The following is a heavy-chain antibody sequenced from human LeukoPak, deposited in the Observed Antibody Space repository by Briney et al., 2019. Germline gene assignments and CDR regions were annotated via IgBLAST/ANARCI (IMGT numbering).Heavy chain of an antibody. J-gene: IGHJ1*01. D-gene: IGHD4-17*01. Sequence: ASVKVSCKASGYTFTSYYMHWVRQAPGQGLEWMGIINPSGGSTSYAQKFQGRVTMTRDTSTSTVYMELSSLRSEDTAVYYCARGWVTDYGDIPYFQHWGQGTLVTVSS. CDR3: ARGWVTDYGDIPYFQH. V-gene: IGHV1-46*01. CDR2: INPSGGST. CDR1: GYTFTSYY.